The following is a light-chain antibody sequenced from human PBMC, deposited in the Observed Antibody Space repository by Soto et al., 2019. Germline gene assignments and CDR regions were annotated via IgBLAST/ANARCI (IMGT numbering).Light chain of an antibody. CDR3: QQTNRYPIT. V-gene: IGKV1-9*01. J-gene: IGKJ5*01. CDR2: AAS. Sequence: DIQMTQSPSSLSASVGDRVAITCRASQSISSYLNWYQQKPGKAPKVLIHAASTLQSGVPSRFSGSGSGTEFTLTINNLQPEDFAAYYCQQTNRYPITFGQGTRLEI. CDR1: QSISSY.